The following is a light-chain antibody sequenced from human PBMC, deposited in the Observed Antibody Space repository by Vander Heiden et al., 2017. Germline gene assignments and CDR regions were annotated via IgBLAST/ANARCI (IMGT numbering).Light chain of an antibody. CDR3: QQTDSAPYT. CDR2: AAS. Sequence: DIQMTQSPSSLSASVGDRVTITCRASQRVSNYLNWYRQKPGEAPKLLIFAASTLQSGIPSGFSGSGSGTEFTLTISSLQPEDFATYYCQQTDSAPYTFGQGTKLDIK. J-gene: IGKJ2*01. V-gene: IGKV1-39*01. CDR1: QRVSNY.